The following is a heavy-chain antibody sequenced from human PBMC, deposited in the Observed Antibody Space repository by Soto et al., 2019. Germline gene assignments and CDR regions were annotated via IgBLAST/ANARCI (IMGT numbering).Heavy chain of an antibody. CDR1: GYTFTSYG. V-gene: IGHV1-18*01. CDR2: FSAYNGNT. Sequence: GASVKVSCKASGYTFTSYGISWVRQAPGQGLEWMGWFSAYNGNTNYAQKLQGRVTMTTDTSTSTAYPQWSSLKASDTAMYYCARHNVVATMGGGDYYYYMDVWGKGTTVTVSS. J-gene: IGHJ6*03. CDR3: ARHNVVATMGGGDYYYYMDV. D-gene: IGHD5-12*01.